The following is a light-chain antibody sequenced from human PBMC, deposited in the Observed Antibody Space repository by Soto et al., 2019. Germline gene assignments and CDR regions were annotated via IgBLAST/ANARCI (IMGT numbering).Light chain of an antibody. CDR1: QDISEY. J-gene: IGKJ2*01. CDR3: QQFDDVPYT. V-gene: IGKV1-33*01. Sequence: DIQMTQSPSSLSASVGDTVTISCQASQDISEYVNWYQQKPGKAPQLLIYDASTLETGVSSRFSASGSGTDFTFTVSSLQADDIATYYCQQFDDVPYTFGQGTKLEIK. CDR2: DAS.